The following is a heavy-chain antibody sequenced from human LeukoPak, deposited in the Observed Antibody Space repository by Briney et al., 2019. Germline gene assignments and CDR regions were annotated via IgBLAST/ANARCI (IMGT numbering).Heavy chain of an antibody. CDR3: ARDWVVTMVRGNPQSGDY. V-gene: IGHV4-34*01. CDR2: INHSGST. CDR1: GGSFSGYY. J-gene: IGHJ4*02. D-gene: IGHD3-10*01. Sequence: SETLSLTCAVYGGSFSGYYWSWIRHPPGKGLEWIGEINHSGSTNYNPSLKSRVTISVDTSKNQFSPKLSSVTAADTAVYYCARDWVVTMVRGNPQSGDYWGQGTLVTVSS.